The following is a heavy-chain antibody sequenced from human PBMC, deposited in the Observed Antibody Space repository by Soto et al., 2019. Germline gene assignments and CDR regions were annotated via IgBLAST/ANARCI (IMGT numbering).Heavy chain of an antibody. D-gene: IGHD3-10*01. CDR3: ARAPGGSGRGYFDY. Sequence: QVQLQESGPGLVKPSGTLSLPCAVSGGFISRSNWWSWVRQPPGKGLEWIGEIYHSGSSNYNPSRRRRVTISVDKSKNQFSLKLNSVTAADTAVYYCARAPGGSGRGYFDYWGQGALVTVSS. CDR2: IYHSGSS. J-gene: IGHJ4*02. CDR1: GGFISRSNW. V-gene: IGHV4-4*02.